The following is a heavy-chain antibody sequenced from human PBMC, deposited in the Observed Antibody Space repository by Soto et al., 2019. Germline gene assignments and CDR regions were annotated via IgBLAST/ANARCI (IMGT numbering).Heavy chain of an antibody. V-gene: IGHV3-33*01. J-gene: IGHJ6*02. CDR1: GFTFSSYG. D-gene: IGHD1-26*01. Sequence: GGSLRLSCAASGFTFSSYGMHWVRQAPGKGLEWVAVIWYDGSNKYYADSVKGRFTISRDNSKNTLYLQMNSLRAEDTAVYYCARDSGSYYPYYYYGMDVWGQGTTVTVSS. CDR2: IWYDGSNK. CDR3: ARDSGSYYPYYYYGMDV.